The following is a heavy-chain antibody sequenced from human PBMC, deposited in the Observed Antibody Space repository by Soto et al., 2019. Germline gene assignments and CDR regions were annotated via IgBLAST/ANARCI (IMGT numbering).Heavy chain of an antibody. J-gene: IGHJ4*02. CDR3: ARIDSSGWYEGDY. D-gene: IGHD6-19*01. Sequence: EVQLVESGGGLVQPGGSLRLSCAASGFTFSSYWMHWVRQAPGKGLVWVSRIKSDGSFTSYADSVKGRFTISRDNAKNTLYLRMNSLRAEDTAVYYCARIDSSGWYEGDYWGQGTLVTVSS. CDR1: GFTFSSYW. V-gene: IGHV3-74*01. CDR2: IKSDGSFT.